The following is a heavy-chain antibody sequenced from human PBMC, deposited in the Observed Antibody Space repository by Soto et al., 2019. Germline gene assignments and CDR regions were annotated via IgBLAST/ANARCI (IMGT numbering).Heavy chain of an antibody. CDR3: AGGQTVGGWGYYFDY. D-gene: IGHD1-26*01. J-gene: IGHJ4*02. CDR2: IIPIFGTA. Sequence: QVQLVQSGAEVKKPGSSVKVSCKASGGTFSSYAIDWVRQAPGQGLEWMGGIIPIFGTADYAQKFQGRVTISADESTSTAYRELISLRSEDTAVYDGAGGQTVGGWGYYFDYWGQGTLVTVSS. CDR1: GGTFSSYA. V-gene: IGHV1-69*12.